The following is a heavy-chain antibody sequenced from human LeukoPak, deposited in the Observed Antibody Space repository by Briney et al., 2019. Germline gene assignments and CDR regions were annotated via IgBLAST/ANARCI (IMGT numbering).Heavy chain of an antibody. CDR2: IYYSGST. CDR3: ARGPLGASFDY. J-gene: IGHJ4*02. D-gene: IGHD4/OR15-4a*01. V-gene: IGHV4-39*07. CDR1: GGSISSSSYY. Sequence: PSETLSLTCTVSGGSISSSSYYWGWIRQPPGKGLEWIGSIYYSGSTNYNPSLKSRVTISVDTSKNQFSLKLSSVTAADTAVYYCARGPLGASFDYWGQGTLVTVSS.